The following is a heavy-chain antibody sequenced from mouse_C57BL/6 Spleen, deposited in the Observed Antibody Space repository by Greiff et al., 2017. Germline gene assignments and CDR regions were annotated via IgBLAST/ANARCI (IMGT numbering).Heavy chain of an antibody. J-gene: IGHJ3*01. CDR3: ATHYGYDPAWFGY. D-gene: IGHD2-2*01. Sequence: EVKVIQPGGGLVQPGGSLKLSCAASGLDFSRYWMSWVRRAPGKGLEWIGEINPDSSTINYAQSLKDKLIRSRDNAKNTLYLQMSKVRSEDTALYYCATHYGYDPAWFGYWGQGTLVTVSA. V-gene: IGHV4-1*01. CDR1: GLDFSRYW. CDR2: INPDSSTI.